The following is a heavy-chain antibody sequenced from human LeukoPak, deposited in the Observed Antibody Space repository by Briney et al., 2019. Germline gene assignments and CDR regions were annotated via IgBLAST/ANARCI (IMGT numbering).Heavy chain of an antibody. CDR2: ISSSGSTI. D-gene: IGHD3-3*01. CDR3: ARWKSFWSGYSTPFDY. V-gene: IGHV3-48*03. Sequence: GGSLRLSCAASGFTFSSYEMNWVRQAPGKGLEWVSYISSSGSTIYYADSVKGRFTISRDNAKNSLYLQMNSLRAEDTAVYYCARWKSFWSGYSTPFDYWGQGTLVTVSS. J-gene: IGHJ4*02. CDR1: GFTFSSYE.